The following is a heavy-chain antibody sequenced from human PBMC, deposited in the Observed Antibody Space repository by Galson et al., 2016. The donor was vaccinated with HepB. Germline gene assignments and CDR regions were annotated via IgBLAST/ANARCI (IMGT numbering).Heavy chain of an antibody. D-gene: IGHD3-10*01. CDR3: ATGGLLWVGELAHYLDF. CDR2: IDPSSGST. V-gene: IGHV1-46*01. CDR1: ENLFTSYY. Sequence: SVKVSCKASENLFTSYYLHWVRKAPGQGLEWVALIDPSSGSTRNAQKFQGRVIVTRDTSTNTFYMELISLKFEDTAVYYCATGGLLWVGELAHYLDFWGQGTPLTVSS. J-gene: IGHJ4*02.